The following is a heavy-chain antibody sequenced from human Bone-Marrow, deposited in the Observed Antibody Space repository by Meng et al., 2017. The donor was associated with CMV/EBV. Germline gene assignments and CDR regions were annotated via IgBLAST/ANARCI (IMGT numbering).Heavy chain of an antibody. J-gene: IGHJ3*02. CDR3: ARDKGLGAFDI. CDR2: ISSSSSYI. Sequence: GESLKISCAASGFTFSSYSMNWVRQAPGKGLEWVSSISSSSSYIYYADSVKGRFTISRDNAKNSLYLQMNSLRAEDTAVYYCARDKGLGAFDIWGQETMVTVSS. V-gene: IGHV3-21*01. CDR1: GFTFSSYS.